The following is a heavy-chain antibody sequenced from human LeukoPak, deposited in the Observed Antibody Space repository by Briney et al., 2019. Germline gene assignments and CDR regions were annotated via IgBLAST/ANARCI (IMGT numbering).Heavy chain of an antibody. CDR3: ARLGWGDIVVVPAAISAFDI. V-gene: IGHV4-4*07. Sequence: KTSETLSLTCTVSGGSISSYYWSWIRQPAGKGLEWIGRTYTSGSTNYNPSLKSRVTMSVDTSKNQFSLKLSSVTAADTAVYYCARLGWGDIVVVPAAISAFDIWGQGTMVTVSS. D-gene: IGHD2-2*01. CDR1: GGSISSYY. CDR2: TYTSGST. J-gene: IGHJ3*02.